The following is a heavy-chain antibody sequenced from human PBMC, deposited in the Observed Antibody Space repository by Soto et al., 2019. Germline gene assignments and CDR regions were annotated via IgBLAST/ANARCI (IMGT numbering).Heavy chain of an antibody. CDR3: ARKWADGSGRYADYYYYMDV. J-gene: IGHJ6*03. V-gene: IGHV3-33*01. Sequence: QVQLVESGGGVVQPGRSLRLSCAASGFTFSSYGMHWVRQAPGKGLEWVAVIWYDGSNKYYADSVKGRFTISRDNSKKTLYLQMNSLRAEDTAVYYCARKWADGSGRYADYYYYMDVWGKGTTVTVSS. CDR2: IWYDGSNK. D-gene: IGHD3-10*01. CDR1: GFTFSSYG.